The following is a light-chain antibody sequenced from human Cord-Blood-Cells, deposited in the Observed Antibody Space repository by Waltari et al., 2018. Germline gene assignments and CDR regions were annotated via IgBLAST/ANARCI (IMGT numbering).Light chain of an antibody. J-gene: IGKJ1*01. CDR2: GAS. CDR3: QQYGSSPPT. V-gene: IGKV3-20*01. CDR1: QSVSSSY. Sequence: EIVLTQSPGTPSLSPGERATLSCRASQSVSSSYLAWYQQKPGQAPRLLIYGASSRATCIPDRFSGSGSGTDFTLTISRLEPEDFAVYYCQQYGSSPPTFGQGTKVEIK.